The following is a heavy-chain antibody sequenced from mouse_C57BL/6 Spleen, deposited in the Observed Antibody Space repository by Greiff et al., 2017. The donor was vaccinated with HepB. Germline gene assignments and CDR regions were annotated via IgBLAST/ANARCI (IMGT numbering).Heavy chain of an antibody. CDR1: GYTFTDYN. D-gene: IGHD2-4*01. Sequence: VQLKESGPELVKPGASVKIPCKASGYTFTDYNMDWVKQSHGKSLEWIGDINPNNGGTIYNQKFKGKATLTVDKSSSTAYMELRSLTSEDTAVYYCARRDYDYDFYAMDYWGQGTSVTVSS. J-gene: IGHJ4*01. CDR3: ARRDYDYDFYAMDY. CDR2: INPNNGGT. V-gene: IGHV1-18*01.